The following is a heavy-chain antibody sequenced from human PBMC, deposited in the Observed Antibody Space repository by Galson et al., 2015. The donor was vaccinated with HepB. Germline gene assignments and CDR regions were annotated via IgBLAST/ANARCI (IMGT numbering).Heavy chain of an antibody. Sequence: SLRLSCAASVSTFSSYAMSWVRQAPGKGLEWVSAISGSGRTTYYADSVEGRFTISRDNSKNTLYLQMNSPRADDTAVYYCAKDDRYWGSPFDYWGQGTLVTVSS. D-gene: IGHD7-27*01. CDR1: VSTFSSYA. J-gene: IGHJ4*02. V-gene: IGHV3-23*01. CDR2: ISGSGRTT. CDR3: AKDDRYWGSPFDY.